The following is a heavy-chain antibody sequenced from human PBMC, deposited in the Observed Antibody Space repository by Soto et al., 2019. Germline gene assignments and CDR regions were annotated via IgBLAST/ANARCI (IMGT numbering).Heavy chain of an antibody. CDR1: GYTFTSYG. CDR2: IXAXXXNX. V-gene: IGHV1-18*01. Sequence: ASVKVSCKASGYTFTSYGISWVRQAPGQGLAXMXXIXAXXXNXXXAQKLQGRVTMTTDTSTSTDYMELRSLRSDDTAVYYCARILSGMDVWGQGTTVTASS. J-gene: IGHJ6*02. D-gene: IGHD1-26*01. CDR3: ARILSGMDV.